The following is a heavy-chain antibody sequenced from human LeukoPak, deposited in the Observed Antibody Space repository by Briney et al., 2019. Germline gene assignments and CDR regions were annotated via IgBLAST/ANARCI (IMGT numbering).Heavy chain of an antibody. J-gene: IGHJ4*02. CDR3: AREHRDYEGSGYYVDY. V-gene: IGHV4-4*07. D-gene: IGHD3-22*01. CDR2: IYYSGST. CDR1: GGSISGYY. Sequence: SQTLSLTCTVSGGSISGYYWNWIRQPAGNGLEWIGRIYYSGSTDYNSSLRSRLTMSVDTSKSQFSLKLTSVTAADTAVYYCAREHRDYEGSGYYVDYWGQGTLVTVSS.